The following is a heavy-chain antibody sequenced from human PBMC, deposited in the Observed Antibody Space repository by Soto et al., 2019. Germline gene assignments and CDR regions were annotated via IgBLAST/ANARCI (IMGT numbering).Heavy chain of an antibody. V-gene: IGHV4-31*03. J-gene: IGHJ4*02. Sequence: QVQLQESGPGLVKPSQTLSLTCTVSGGSISSGGYYWNWIRQQPGKGLEWIGYISGSTYYNPSLNRRAAISRDTSKNQFSLKVTSVTAADTAVYFCARGNGPFDYWGQGTLVTVSS. CDR1: GGSISSGGYY. CDR3: ARGNGPFDY. D-gene: IGHD2-8*01. CDR2: ISGST.